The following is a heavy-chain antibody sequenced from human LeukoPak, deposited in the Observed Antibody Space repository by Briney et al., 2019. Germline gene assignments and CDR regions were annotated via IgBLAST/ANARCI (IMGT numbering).Heavy chain of an antibody. CDR3: ARVSGWYWFDK. Sequence: PGGSLRLSCSASGYTFSTYAMHWVRQAPGKGLEYVSAISSDGCITYYANSVKGRFTISRDNSKNTLYLQMGSLRVEDMAVYYCARVSGWYWFDKWGQGTLVTVSS. CDR2: ISSDGCIT. J-gene: IGHJ4*02. CDR1: GYTFSTYA. V-gene: IGHV3-64*01. D-gene: IGHD6-19*01.